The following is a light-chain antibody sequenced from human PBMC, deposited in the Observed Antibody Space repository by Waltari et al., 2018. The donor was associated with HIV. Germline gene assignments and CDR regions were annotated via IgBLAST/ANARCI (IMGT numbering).Light chain of an antibody. V-gene: IGKV1-12*01. CDR3: QQADSFPHT. J-gene: IGKJ2*01. CDR2: EAS. CDR1: QSVGTS. Sequence: DTQMTQSPSSVSASVGDRVSISCRASQSVGTSVAWYQQKPGRTPKLIIFEASRLQPGVPSRFSGSGSWTYFTLTISSLQPEDLATYYCQQADSFPHTFGQGT.